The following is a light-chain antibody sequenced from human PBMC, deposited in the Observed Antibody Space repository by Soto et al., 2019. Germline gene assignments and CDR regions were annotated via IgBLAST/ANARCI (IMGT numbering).Light chain of an antibody. CDR2: GAS. CDR1: QSVSSSY. V-gene: IGKV3-20*01. J-gene: IGKJ4*01. CDR3: HQYHNSPLT. Sequence: EIVLTQSPATLSLSPGERAALSCRASQSVSSSYFAWYQQKPGQAPRLLIYGASSRAPGIPDRFSGSGSGTDFTLTISRLEPEDFAVYYCHQYHNSPLTFGGGTKVEIK.